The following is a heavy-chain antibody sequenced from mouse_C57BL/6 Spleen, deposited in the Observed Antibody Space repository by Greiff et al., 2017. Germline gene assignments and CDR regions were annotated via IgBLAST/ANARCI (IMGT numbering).Heavy chain of an antibody. Sequence: QVQLQQSGAELMKPGASVKLSCKATGYTFTGYWIEWVKQRPGHGLEWIGEILPGSGSTNYNEKFKGKATFTADKSSNTAYMQLSSLTTEDSAIYSCASGCYYGSSYTSLFDYWGQGTTLTVSS. CDR3: ASGCYYGSSYTSLFDY. CDR2: ILPGSGST. J-gene: IGHJ2*01. CDR1: GYTFTGYW. V-gene: IGHV1-9*01. D-gene: IGHD1-1*01.